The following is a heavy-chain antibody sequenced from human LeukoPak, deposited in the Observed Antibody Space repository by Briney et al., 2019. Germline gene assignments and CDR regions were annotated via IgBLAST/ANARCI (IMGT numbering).Heavy chain of an antibody. V-gene: IGHV4-39*01. CDR1: GGSISSSSYY. D-gene: IGHD3-22*01. Sequence: SSETLSPTCTVSGGSISSSSYYWGWIRQPPGKGLEWIGSIYYSRSTYYNPSLKSRVTISVDTSKNQFSLKLSSVTAADTAVYYCARRGYYYDSSGYRAEYFQHWGQGTLVTVSS. CDR3: ARRGYYYDSSGYRAEYFQH. J-gene: IGHJ1*01. CDR2: IYYSRST.